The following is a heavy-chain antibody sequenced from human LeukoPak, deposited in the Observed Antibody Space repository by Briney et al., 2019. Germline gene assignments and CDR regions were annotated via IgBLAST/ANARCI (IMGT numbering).Heavy chain of an antibody. CDR2: IYYSGST. CDR3: TGSIAAVGPFAS. D-gene: IGHD6-25*01. V-gene: IGHV4-39*01. CDR1: GGSISSCSYY. J-gene: IGHJ4*02. Sequence: PSETLSLTCTVSGGSISSCSYYWRWIRQPPGKGLEWIGSIYYSGSTYYNPSLKSRVTISVDTSKNQFSLKLSSVTAADTAVYYCTGSIAAVGPFASRGQGTLVTVSS.